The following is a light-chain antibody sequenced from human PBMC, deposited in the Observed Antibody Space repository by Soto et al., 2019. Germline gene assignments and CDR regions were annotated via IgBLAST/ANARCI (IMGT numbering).Light chain of an antibody. V-gene: IGKV3-11*01. CDR2: DAS. CDR3: QQRSNWPPYT. Sequence: EIVLTQSPATLSLSPGERATLSCRASQSVSSYLAWYHQKPGQAPRLLIYDASNRATGIPARFSGSGSGTDFPRTISSLEPEEFAVYYCQQRSNWPPYTFGQGTKLEIK. J-gene: IGKJ2*01. CDR1: QSVSSY.